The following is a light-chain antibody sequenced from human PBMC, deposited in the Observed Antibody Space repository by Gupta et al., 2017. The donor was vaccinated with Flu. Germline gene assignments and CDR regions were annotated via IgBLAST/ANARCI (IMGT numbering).Light chain of an antibody. CDR2: EDN. V-gene: IGLV6-57*02. CDR1: SGSIASNF. Sequence: FLLNHPHSESASPWKPAPNSCTSTSGSIASNFVQWYQHRPGSAPRIMIYEDNQRASGVPDRFSGSIDRSSNSASLIISGLKTDDEADYYCQSDYRSNVVLGGGTKMTVL. CDR3: QSDYRSNVV. J-gene: IGLJ3*02.